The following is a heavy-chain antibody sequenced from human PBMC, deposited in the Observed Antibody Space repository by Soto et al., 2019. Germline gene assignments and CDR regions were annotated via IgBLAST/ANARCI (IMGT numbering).Heavy chain of an antibody. CDR1: GFTFSNHG. CDR3: AGHSSSWSDYYGMDV. V-gene: IGHV3-30*03. Sequence: GGSLRLSCAVSGFTFSNHGMRWVRQAPGKGLEWVAVISYDGSNEYYVDSVKGRFTISRDNSKNTLYLQMNSLRAEDTAVYYCAGHSSSWSDYYGMDVWGQGTTVTVSS. CDR2: ISYDGSNE. D-gene: IGHD6-13*01. J-gene: IGHJ6*02.